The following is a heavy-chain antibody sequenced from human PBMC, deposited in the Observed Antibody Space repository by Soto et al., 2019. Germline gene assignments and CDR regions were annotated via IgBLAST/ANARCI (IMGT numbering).Heavy chain of an antibody. V-gene: IGHV3-74*01. J-gene: IGHJ4*02. CDR3: ARPNPRSPYYFDY. CDR1: RVTFRSYG. CDR2: INSDGSST. Sequence: GGSMRLSCAASRVTFRSYGVHWVRQAPGKGLVWVSRINSDGSSTSYADSVKGRFTISRDNAKNTLYLQMNSLRAEDTAVYYCARPNPRSPYYFDYWGQGTLVTVS.